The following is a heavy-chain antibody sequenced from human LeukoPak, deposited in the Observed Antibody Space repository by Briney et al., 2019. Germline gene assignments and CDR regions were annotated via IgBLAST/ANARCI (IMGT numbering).Heavy chain of an antibody. CDR1: GGSISSSSYY. CDR2: IYYSGST. V-gene: IGHV4-39*07. D-gene: IGHD3-3*01. Sequence: SETLSLTCTVSGGSISSSSYYWGWIRQPPGKGLEWIGSIYYSGSTYYNPSLKSRVTISVDTSKNQFSLKLSSVTAADTAVYYCARDLPNYDFWSGYYTGYYFDYWGQGTLVTVSS. J-gene: IGHJ4*02. CDR3: ARDLPNYDFWSGYYTGYYFDY.